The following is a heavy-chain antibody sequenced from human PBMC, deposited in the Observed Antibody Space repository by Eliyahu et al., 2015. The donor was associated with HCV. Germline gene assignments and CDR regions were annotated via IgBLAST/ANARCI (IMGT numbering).Heavy chain of an antibody. J-gene: IGHJ4*02. CDR3: ATYVYTTLVRGFKY. V-gene: IGHV4-31*03. Sequence: QVQLQESGPGLVKPSQTLSLTCXVXGGXISSNDYYWXWIRLHPGKGLEWIGYIYYSGNTYYNPSLKSRVAISGDTSKSQFSLKLSSVTAADTAVYYCATYVYTTLVRGFKYWGQGTLVTVSS. CDR2: IYYSGNT. D-gene: IGHD1-1*01. CDR1: GGXISSNDYY.